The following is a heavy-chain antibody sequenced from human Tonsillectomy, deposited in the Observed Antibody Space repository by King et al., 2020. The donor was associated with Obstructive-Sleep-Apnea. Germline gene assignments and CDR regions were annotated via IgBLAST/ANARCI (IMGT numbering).Heavy chain of an antibody. V-gene: IGHV4-30-4*01. Sequence: VQLQESGPGLVKPSQTLSLICTVSGGSISSGDYYWSWIRQPPGKGLEWIGYIYYSGSTYYNPSLKSRVTISIDTSKNQFSLKLSSVTAADTAVYFWAIAFKTDYYDSSGLYYWGQGTLVSVSS. CDR3: AIAFKTDYYDSSGLYY. D-gene: IGHD3-22*01. CDR2: IYYSGST. J-gene: IGHJ4*02. CDR1: GGSISSGDYY.